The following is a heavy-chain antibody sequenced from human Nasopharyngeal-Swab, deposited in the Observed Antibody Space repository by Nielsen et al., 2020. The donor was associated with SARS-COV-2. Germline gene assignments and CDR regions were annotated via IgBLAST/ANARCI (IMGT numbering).Heavy chain of an antibody. J-gene: IGHJ4*02. Sequence: ASVKVSCKASGYTYNTYGITWVRQAPGQGLKWMGWISAYNGNADYAQKFQDRFTMTTDTSTSTAYMELKSLRSDDTAVYYCARLVRGSTINYFDFWGQGTLVTVSS. D-gene: IGHD3-10*01. CDR2: ISAYNGNA. V-gene: IGHV1-18*04. CDR1: GYTYNTYG. CDR3: ARLVRGSTINYFDF.